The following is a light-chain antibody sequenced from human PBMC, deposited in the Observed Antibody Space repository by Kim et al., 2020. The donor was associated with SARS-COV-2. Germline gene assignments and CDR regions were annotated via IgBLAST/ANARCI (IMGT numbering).Light chain of an antibody. V-gene: IGLV6-57*03. Sequence: KTVTISCTRSSGSIASNYVQWYQQRPGSAPTTVIYEDNQRPPGVPDRFSGSSDSSSNSASLTISGLKTEDEADYYCQSYDSSNQGVFGGGTQLTVL. CDR2: EDN. CDR3: QSYDSSNQGV. CDR1: SGSIASNY. J-gene: IGLJ3*02.